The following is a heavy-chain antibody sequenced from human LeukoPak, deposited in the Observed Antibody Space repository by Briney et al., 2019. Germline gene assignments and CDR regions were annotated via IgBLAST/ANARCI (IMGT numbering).Heavy chain of an antibody. CDR3: AKGDQHYYFDY. CDR1: EFTFSNYG. V-gene: IGHV3-23*01. J-gene: IGHJ4*02. Sequence: GGSLRLSCAASEFTFSNYGMSWVRQAPGKGLEWVSAISGSGGSTYYADSVKGRFTISRDNSKNTLYLQMNSLRAEDTAVYYCAKGDQHYYFDYWGQGTLVTVSS. CDR2: ISGSGGST.